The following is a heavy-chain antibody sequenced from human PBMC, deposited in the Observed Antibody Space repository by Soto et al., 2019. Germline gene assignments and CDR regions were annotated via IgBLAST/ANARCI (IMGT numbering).Heavy chain of an antibody. Sequence: GASVKVSCKASGYTFTGYYMHWVRQAPGQGLEWMGWINPNSGGTNYAQKFQGWVTMTRDTSISTAYMELSRLRSDDTAVYYCAITSIAAAGTFDYWGQGTLVTVS. J-gene: IGHJ4*02. CDR2: INPNSGGT. V-gene: IGHV1-2*04. D-gene: IGHD6-13*01. CDR1: GYTFTGYY. CDR3: AITSIAAAGTFDY.